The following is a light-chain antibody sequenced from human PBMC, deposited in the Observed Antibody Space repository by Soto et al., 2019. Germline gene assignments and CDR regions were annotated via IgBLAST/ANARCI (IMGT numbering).Light chain of an antibody. CDR2: EGS. V-gene: IGLV2-23*01. J-gene: IGLJ1*01. CDR3: CSYAHSSNSV. Sequence: QSVLTQPASVSGSPGQSITISCTGTSSDVGSYNLVSWYQQHPGKAPKLMIYEGSKRPSGVSNRFSGSKSGNTASLTISGLQAEDEADYYCCSYAHSSNSVFGTGTKVTVL. CDR1: SSDVGSYNL.